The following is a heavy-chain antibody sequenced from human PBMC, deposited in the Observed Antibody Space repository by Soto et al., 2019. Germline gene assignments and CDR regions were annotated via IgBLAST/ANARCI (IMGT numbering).Heavy chain of an antibody. CDR2: IWYDGSNK. Sequence: GGSLRLSCAASGFTFSSYGMHWVRQAPGKGLEWVAVIWYDGSNKYYADSVKGRSTISRDNSKNTLYLQMNSLRAEDTAVYYCARDPGYGTENYYFDYWGQGTLVTVSS. CDR3: ARDPGYGTENYYFDY. J-gene: IGHJ4*02. V-gene: IGHV3-33*01. CDR1: GFTFSSYG. D-gene: IGHD5-18*01.